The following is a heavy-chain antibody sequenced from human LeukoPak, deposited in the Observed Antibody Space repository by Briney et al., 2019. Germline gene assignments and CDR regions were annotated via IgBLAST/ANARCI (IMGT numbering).Heavy chain of an antibody. D-gene: IGHD1/OR15-1a*01. CDR3: ARDGYGNNYMDV. Sequence: PGRSLRLSCAASGFSVSSNFMSWVRQAPGKGLEWVSVIYSGGTTYYADSVKGRFTISRDNSKNTLSLQMNNLRAEDTAAYYCARDGYGNNYMDVWGKGTTVTVSS. CDR2: IYSGGTT. J-gene: IGHJ6*03. V-gene: IGHV3-53*01. CDR1: GFSVSSNF.